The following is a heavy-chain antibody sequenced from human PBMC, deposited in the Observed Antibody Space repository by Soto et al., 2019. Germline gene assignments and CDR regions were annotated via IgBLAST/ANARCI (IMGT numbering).Heavy chain of an antibody. Sequence: PGGSLRLSCAASGFTFSSYSMNWVRQAPGKGLEWVSSISSSSSYIYYADSVKGRFTISRDNAKNSLYLQMNSLRAEDTAVYYCATEYDILTGYLYAFDIWGQGTMVT. CDR1: GFTFSSYS. J-gene: IGHJ3*02. V-gene: IGHV3-21*01. CDR3: ATEYDILTGYLYAFDI. D-gene: IGHD3-9*01. CDR2: ISSSSSYI.